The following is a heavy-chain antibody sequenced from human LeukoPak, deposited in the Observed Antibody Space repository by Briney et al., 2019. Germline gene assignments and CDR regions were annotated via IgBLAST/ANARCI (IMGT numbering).Heavy chain of an antibody. D-gene: IGHD6-6*01. CDR1: GYTFTSYY. CDR3: AAARVLGWFDP. V-gene: IGHV1-46*01. CDR2: INPSGGST. Sequence: GASVKVSCKASGYTFTSYYMHWVRQAPGQGLEWMGIINPSGGSTSYAQKFQGRVTMTRDTSTSTVYMELSSLRSEDTAVYYCAAARVLGWFDPWGQGTLVTVSS. J-gene: IGHJ5*02.